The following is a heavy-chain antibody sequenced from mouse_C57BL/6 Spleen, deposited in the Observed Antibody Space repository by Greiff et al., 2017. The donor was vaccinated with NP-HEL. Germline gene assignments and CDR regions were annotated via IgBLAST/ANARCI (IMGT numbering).Heavy chain of an antibody. D-gene: IGHD3-2*02. J-gene: IGHJ2*01. CDR3: AIGAQATIFDD. V-gene: IGHV1-7*01. CDR2: INPCSGYT. Sequence: QVQLKESGAELAKPGASVKLSCKASGYTFTSYWMHWVKQRPGQGLEWIGYINPCSGYTKYNQKFKDKATLTADKSSSTGYMQLSSLTSEDSAVYDCAIGAQATIFDDWGQGTTLTVSS. CDR1: GYTFTSYW.